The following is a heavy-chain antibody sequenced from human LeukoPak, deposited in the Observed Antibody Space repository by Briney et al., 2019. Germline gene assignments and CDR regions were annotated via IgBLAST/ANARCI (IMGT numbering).Heavy chain of an antibody. CDR1: GFTFSSYA. D-gene: IGHD2-2*01. Sequence: QAGGSLRLSCAASGFTFSSYAMHWVRQAPGKGLEWVAVISYDGSNKYYADSVKGRFTISRDNSKNTLYLQMNSLRAEDTAVYYCARDQYCSSTSCPYYYYGMDVWGQGTTVTVSS. CDR3: ARDQYCSSTSCPYYYYGMDV. J-gene: IGHJ6*02. CDR2: ISYDGSNK. V-gene: IGHV3-30-3*01.